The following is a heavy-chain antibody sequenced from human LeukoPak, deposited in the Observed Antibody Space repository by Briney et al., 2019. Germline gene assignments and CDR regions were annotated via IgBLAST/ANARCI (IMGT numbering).Heavy chain of an antibody. CDR3: ARSGGYCSSTSCSKIGYYYYYGMDV. CDR1: GFTFSSYA. CDR2: ISYDGSNK. Sequence: GSLRLSCAASGFTFSSYAMHWVRQAPGKGLEWVAVISYDGSNKYYADSVKGRFTISRDNSKNTLYLQMNSLRAEDTAVYYCARSGGYCSSTSCSKIGYYYYYGMDVWGKGTTVTVSS. J-gene: IGHJ6*04. D-gene: IGHD2-2*01. V-gene: IGHV3-30*04.